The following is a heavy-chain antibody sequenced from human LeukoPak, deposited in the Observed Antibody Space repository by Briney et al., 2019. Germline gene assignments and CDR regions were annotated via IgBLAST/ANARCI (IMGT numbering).Heavy chain of an antibody. CDR2: ISSSGSTI. V-gene: IGHV3-11*04. J-gene: IGHJ5*02. D-gene: IGHD3-3*01. Sequence: PGGSLRLSRAASGFTFSDYYMSWLRQAPGKGLEWVSYISSSGSTIYYAGSVKGRFTISRDNAKNSLYLQMNSLRAEDTAVYYCARGTIFGVVNNWFDPWGQGTLVTVSS. CDR3: ARGTIFGVVNNWFDP. CDR1: GFTFSDYY.